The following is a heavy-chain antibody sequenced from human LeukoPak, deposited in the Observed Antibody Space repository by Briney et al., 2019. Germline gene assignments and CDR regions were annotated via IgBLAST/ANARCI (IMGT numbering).Heavy chain of an antibody. CDR2: IWYDGSNK. J-gene: IGHJ4*02. D-gene: IGHD2-21*02. V-gene: IGHV3-33*01. Sequence: PGRSLRLSCAASGFTFSSYGMHWVRQAPGKGLEWVAVIWYDGSNKYYADSVKGRFTISRDNSKNTLYLQMNSLRAEDTAVYYCARKAVTQYYFDYWGQGTLVTVSS. CDR3: ARKAVTQYYFDY. CDR1: GFTFSSYG.